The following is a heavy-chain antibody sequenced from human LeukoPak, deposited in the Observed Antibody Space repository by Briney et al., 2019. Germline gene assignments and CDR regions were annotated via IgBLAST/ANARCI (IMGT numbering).Heavy chain of an antibody. V-gene: IGHV4-59*08. CDR2: IYYSGST. CDR3: ARHDGGSYGNWFDP. J-gene: IGHJ5*02. Sequence: PSETLSFTGTVSGGSISNYYWSWLRQPPGKGLEWIGYIYYSGSTKYNPSLKSRVTISVDTSKNQFSLKLTSVTAADTAVYSCARHDGGSYGNWFDPWGQGTLVTVSS. D-gene: IGHD1-26*01. CDR1: GGSISNYY.